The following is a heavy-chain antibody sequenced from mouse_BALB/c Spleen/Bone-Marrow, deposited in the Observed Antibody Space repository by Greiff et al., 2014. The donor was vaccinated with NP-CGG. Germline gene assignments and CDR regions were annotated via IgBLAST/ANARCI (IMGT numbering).Heavy chain of an antibody. CDR1: GLNIKDYY. Sequence: VQLQQSGAELVRSGASVKLSCTASGLNIKDYYMYWVKQRPEQGLEWIGWIDPGNGDTEYAPKFQGKATVTADTSSNTAYLQLNSQTSEDSAVYYCSVLENGGFASWGQGTLVTVSA. CDR2: IDPGNGDT. V-gene: IGHV14-4*02. CDR3: SVLENGGFAS. J-gene: IGHJ3*01.